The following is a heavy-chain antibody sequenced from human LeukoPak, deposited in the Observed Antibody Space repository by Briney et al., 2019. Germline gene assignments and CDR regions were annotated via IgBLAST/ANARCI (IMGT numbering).Heavy chain of an antibody. D-gene: IGHD2/OR15-2a*01. V-gene: IGHV4-61*05. CDR1: GGSISSSSSYY. J-gene: IGHJ4*02. CDR3: ARGQGSMAY. Sequence: SETLSLTCTVSGGSISSSSSYYWGWIRQPPGKGLEWIGYIHYSGTTNYNPSLKSRVTIALDTSKNQFSLKLNSVTAADTAVYYCARGQGSMAYWGQGTLVTVSS. CDR2: IHYSGTT.